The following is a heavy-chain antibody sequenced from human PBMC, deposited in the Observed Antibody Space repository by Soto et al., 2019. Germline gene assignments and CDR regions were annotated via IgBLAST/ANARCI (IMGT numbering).Heavy chain of an antibody. J-gene: IGHJ6*02. CDR3: ARDSTWIPYYHYGMDV. CDR1: GFSVSSNY. Sequence: GSLRLSCAASGFSVSSNYMSWVRQAPGKGLEWVSVIYSGGNTHYADSVKGRFTISRDNSKNTLYLQMNSLRAEDTAVYYCARDSTWIPYYHYGMDVWGQGTTVTVSS. D-gene: IGHD5-18*01. CDR2: IYSGGNT. V-gene: IGHV3-53*01.